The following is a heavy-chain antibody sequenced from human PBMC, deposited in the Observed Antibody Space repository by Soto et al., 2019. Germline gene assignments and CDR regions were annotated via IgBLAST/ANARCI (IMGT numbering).Heavy chain of an antibody. D-gene: IGHD3-10*01. CDR2: ISYDGSNK. CDR3: ARERYYYGSGSYSGAFDI. J-gene: IGHJ3*02. CDR1: GFTFSSYA. Sequence: GGSLRLSCAASGFTFSSYAMHWVRQAPGKGLEWVAVISYDGSNKYYADSVKGRFTISRDNSKNTLYLQMNSLRAEDTAVYYCARERYYYGSGSYSGAFDIWGQGTMVTVSS. V-gene: IGHV3-30-3*01.